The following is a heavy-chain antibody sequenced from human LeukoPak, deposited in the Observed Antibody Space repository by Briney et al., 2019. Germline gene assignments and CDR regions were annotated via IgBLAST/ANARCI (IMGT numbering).Heavy chain of an antibody. J-gene: IGHJ3*02. CDR1: GFTFSSYW. CDR3: ATSFVVGDAFDI. D-gene: IGHD2-2*01. CDR2: INSDGSST. V-gene: IGHV3-74*01. Sequence: GGSLRLSCAASGFTFSSYWMHWVRQAPGKGLLWVSRINSDGSSTSYADSVKGRFTISRDNAKSTLYLQMNSLRAEDTAVYYCATSFVVGDAFDIWGQGTMVTVSS.